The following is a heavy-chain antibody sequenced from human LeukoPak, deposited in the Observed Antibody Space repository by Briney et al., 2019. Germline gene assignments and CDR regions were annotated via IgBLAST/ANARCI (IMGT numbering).Heavy chain of an antibody. CDR1: RFTLRSYS. CDR2: SSGSSSYI. CDR3: ARAHSGWYDY. J-gene: IGHJ4*02. V-gene: IGHV3-21*01. D-gene: IGHD6-19*01. Sequence: PGGSLTLSCSASRFTLRSYSMDCVRQAPGKGLVWGSYSSGSSSYIYYADSVKGRFTISRDNAKNSLYLQMNSLRAEDTAVYYCARAHSGWYDYWGQGTLVTVSS.